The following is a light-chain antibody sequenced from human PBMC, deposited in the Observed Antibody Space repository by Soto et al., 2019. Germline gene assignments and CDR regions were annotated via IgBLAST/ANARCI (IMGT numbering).Light chain of an antibody. CDR3: QQYNNWPPT. V-gene: IGKV3D-15*01. Sequence: EIVMKQSPATLSVSPGDRATLSCRASQSVSGKLAWYQQKPGQAPRLLIYGASTRATGIPARLSGSGSGTEFTLTISSMQSADFAVYDCQQYNNWPPTFGQGTKVEIK. CDR2: GAS. J-gene: IGKJ1*01. CDR1: QSVSGK.